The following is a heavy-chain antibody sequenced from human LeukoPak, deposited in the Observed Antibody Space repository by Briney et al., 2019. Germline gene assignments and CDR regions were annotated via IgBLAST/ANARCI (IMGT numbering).Heavy chain of an antibody. V-gene: IGHV3-9*01. CDR2: ISWNSGSI. CDR1: GFTFDDYA. CDR3: AKDIIPVGAVVAATPGVHYYYGMDV. Sequence: PGRSLRLSCAASGFTFDDYAMHWVRQAPGKGLEWVSGISWNSGSIGYADSVKGRFTISRDNAKNSLYLQMNSLRAEDTALYYCAKDIIPVGAVVAATPGVHYYYGMDVWGQGTTVTVSS. J-gene: IGHJ6*02. D-gene: IGHD2-15*01.